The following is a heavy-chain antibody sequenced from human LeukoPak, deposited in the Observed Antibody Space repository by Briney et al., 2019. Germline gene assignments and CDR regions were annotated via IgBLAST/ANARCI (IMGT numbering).Heavy chain of an antibody. CDR2: IIPILGIA. V-gene: IGHV1-69*04. CDR3: AAGSGRYYEAYFDY. Sequence: GASVKVSCKASGGTFSSYAISWVRQAPGQGLEWMGRIIPILGIANYAQKFQGRVTITADKSTSTAYMELSSLRSEDTAVYYCAAGSGRYYEAYFDYWGQGTLVTVSS. CDR1: GGTFSSYA. D-gene: IGHD1-26*01. J-gene: IGHJ4*02.